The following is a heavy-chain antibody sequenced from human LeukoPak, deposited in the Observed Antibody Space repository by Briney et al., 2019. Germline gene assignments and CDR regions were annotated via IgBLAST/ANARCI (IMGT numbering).Heavy chain of an antibody. CDR3: ARVSDWTMVRGVPY. CDR1: GFTFSDYY. V-gene: IGHV3-11*01. J-gene: IGHJ4*02. D-gene: IGHD3-10*01. CDR2: ISSSGSTI. Sequence: GGSLRLSCAASGFTFSDYYMSWIRQAPGKGLEWVSYISSSGSTIYHADSVEGRFTISRDNAKNSLYLQMNSLRAEDTAVYYCARVSDWTMVRGVPYWGQGTLVTVAS.